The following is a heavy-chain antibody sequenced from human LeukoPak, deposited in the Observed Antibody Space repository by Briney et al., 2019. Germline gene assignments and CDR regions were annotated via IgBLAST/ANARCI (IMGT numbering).Heavy chain of an antibody. Sequence: PGGSLRLSCAASGFTFSSYAMHWVRQAPGKGLEWVAVISYDGSNKYYADSVKGRFTISRDNSKNTLYLQMNSLRAEDTAVYYCAGVHSGYVWYFDYWGQGTLVTVSS. CDR3: AGVHSGYVWYFDY. D-gene: IGHD5-12*01. CDR2: ISYDGSNK. J-gene: IGHJ4*02. CDR1: GFTFSSYA. V-gene: IGHV3-30-3*01.